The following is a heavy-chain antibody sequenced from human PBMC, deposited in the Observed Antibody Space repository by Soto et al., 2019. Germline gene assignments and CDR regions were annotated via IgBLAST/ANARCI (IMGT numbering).Heavy chain of an antibody. V-gene: IGHV3-23*01. J-gene: IGHJ6*02. CDR1: GFTFTSYA. Sequence: EVHLLESGGGLVQPGGSLRLSCVASGFTFTSYAMTWVRQAPGKGLEWVSAISGSGGSEFYADSVKGRFTISRDNSKNTLYLQMKSLRAEDTALYYCAKGDTTMITDYYAMDVWGQGTTVTVSS. CDR3: AKGDTTMITDYYAMDV. CDR2: ISGSGGSE. D-gene: IGHD5-18*01.